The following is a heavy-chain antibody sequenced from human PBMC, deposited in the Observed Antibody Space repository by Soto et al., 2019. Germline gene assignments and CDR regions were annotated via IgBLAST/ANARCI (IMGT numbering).Heavy chain of an antibody. Sequence: GGSLRLSCAASGFTFSSYEMNWVRQAPGKGLEWVSYISSSGSTIYYADSVKGRFTISRDNAKNSLYLQMNSLRAEDTAVYYCARAGYCSSTSCYYYYMDVWGKGTTVTVSS. D-gene: IGHD2-2*01. CDR1: GFTFSSYE. V-gene: IGHV3-48*03. CDR3: ARAGYCSSTSCYYYYMDV. J-gene: IGHJ6*03. CDR2: ISSSGSTI.